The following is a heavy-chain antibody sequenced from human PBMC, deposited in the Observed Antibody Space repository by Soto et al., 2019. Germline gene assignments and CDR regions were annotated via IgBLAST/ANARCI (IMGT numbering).Heavy chain of an antibody. J-gene: IGHJ4*02. CDR2: IRGYNGNT. D-gene: IGHD6-6*01. Sequence: QVQLVQSGAEVKKPGASVKVSCKASGYTFTSYGINWVRQAPGQGLEWMGWIRGYNGNTKYAQKHQGSVTMTTAISTSTAYMELRSLRSDDRALYLCERDGIAARPPPDYWGQGTLVTVSS. CDR3: ERDGIAARPPPDY. CDR1: GYTFTSYG. V-gene: IGHV1-18*01.